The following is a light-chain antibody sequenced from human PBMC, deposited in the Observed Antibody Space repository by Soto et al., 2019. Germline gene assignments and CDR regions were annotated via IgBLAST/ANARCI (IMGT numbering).Light chain of an antibody. Sequence: EIVLTQSPGTLSLFPGERATLSCRASQSVSDFLAWYQQKPGQAPRLLIYDAAKRAPGIPARFSGSGSGTDFTLTISSLEPEDSAVYHCQQRSNWPIFTFGPGTKV. CDR3: QQRSNWPIFT. CDR2: DAA. J-gene: IGKJ3*01. V-gene: IGKV3-11*01. CDR1: QSVSDF.